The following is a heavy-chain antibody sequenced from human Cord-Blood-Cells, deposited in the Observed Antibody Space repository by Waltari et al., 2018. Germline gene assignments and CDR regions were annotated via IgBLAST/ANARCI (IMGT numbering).Heavy chain of an antibody. J-gene: IGHJ3*02. CDR3: ATGSIVGATIAFDI. CDR1: GYTLTELS. D-gene: IGHD1-26*01. V-gene: IGHV1-24*01. Sequence: QVQLVQAGAEVKKPGASVKVSFKVSGYTLTELSMQRVRQAPGKGLEWMGGFDPEDGETIYAQKFQGRVTMTEDTSTDTAYMELSSLRSEETAVYYCATGSIVGATIAFDIWGQGTMVTVSS. CDR2: FDPEDGET.